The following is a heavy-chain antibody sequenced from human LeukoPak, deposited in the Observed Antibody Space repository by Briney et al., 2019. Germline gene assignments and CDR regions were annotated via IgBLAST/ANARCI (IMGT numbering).Heavy chain of an antibody. D-gene: IGHD6-19*01. CDR1: GFTFTNYA. Sequence: GGSLRLSCAASGFTFTNYAMNWVRQAPGKGLEWVSSIRGGDGRTDYADSVEGRFTISRDNAKNSLYLQMNSLRAEDTAVYYCARGRSGWYHNFDYWGQGTLVTVSS. J-gene: IGHJ4*02. CDR3: ARGRSGWYHNFDY. V-gene: IGHV3-21*01. CDR2: IRGGDGRT.